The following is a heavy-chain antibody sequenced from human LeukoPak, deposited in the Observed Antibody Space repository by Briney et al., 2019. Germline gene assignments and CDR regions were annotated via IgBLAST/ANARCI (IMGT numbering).Heavy chain of an antibody. Sequence: GGSLRLSCAASGFTFSSYEMNWVRQAPGKGLEWVSYISSSSSTIYYEDSVKGRFTISRDNDKNSLYLQMNSLRAEDTAVYYCARSYSGSYGQLDYWGQGTLVTVSS. CDR2: ISSSSSTI. V-gene: IGHV3-48*01. D-gene: IGHD1-26*01. CDR3: ARSYSGSYGQLDY. J-gene: IGHJ4*02. CDR1: GFTFSSYE.